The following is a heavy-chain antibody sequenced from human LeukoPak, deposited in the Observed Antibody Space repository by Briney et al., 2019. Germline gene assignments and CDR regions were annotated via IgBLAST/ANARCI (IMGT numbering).Heavy chain of an antibody. CDR1: GGSFSAYY. D-gene: IGHD6-6*01. CDR3: ARDLSSSSDY. Sequence: PSETLSLTCAVYGGSFSAYYWSWIRQPPGKGLEWIGEINHSGSTNYNPSLKSRVTISVDKSKNQFSLKLSSVTAADTAVYYCARDLSSSSDYWGQGTLVTVSS. CDR2: INHSGST. J-gene: IGHJ4*02. V-gene: IGHV4-34*01.